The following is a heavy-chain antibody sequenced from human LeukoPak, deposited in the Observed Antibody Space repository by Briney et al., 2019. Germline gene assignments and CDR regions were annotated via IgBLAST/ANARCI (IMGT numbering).Heavy chain of an antibody. CDR1: GFTFSSYS. D-gene: IGHD6-13*01. CDR2: ISSSSVYI. J-gene: IGHJ4*02. V-gene: IGHV3-21*01. Sequence: GGSLRLSCAASGFTFSSYSMNWVRQAPGKGLEWVSSISSSSVYINYADSVKGRFTISRDNAKNSLYLQMNSLRAEDTAVYYCASGQSSSWYYHDYWGQGTLVTVSS. CDR3: ASGQSSSWYYHDY.